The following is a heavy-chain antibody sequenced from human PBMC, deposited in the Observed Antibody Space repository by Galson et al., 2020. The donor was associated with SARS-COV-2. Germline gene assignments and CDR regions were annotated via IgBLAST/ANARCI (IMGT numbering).Heavy chain of an antibody. D-gene: IGHD6-6*01. Sequence: SGGSLRLSCAASGFTFNIAWMSWVRQAPGKGLEWVGRTRSKTDGGTTDYAAPVKGRFTISRDDSKNTLYLQMNSLKTEDTAVYYCTTEGYRYTSSSFDYWGQGTLVTVSS. CDR2: TRSKTDGGTT. CDR3: TTEGYRYTSSSFDY. CDR1: GFTFNIAW. J-gene: IGHJ4*02. V-gene: IGHV3-15*01.